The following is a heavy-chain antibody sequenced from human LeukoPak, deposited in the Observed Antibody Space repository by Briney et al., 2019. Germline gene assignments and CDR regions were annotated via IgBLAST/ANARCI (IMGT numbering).Heavy chain of an antibody. CDR2: INPNSGAT. Sequence: GASGKVPCKSSGYTFIDYYIHWVRQAPGQGLEWMGWINPNSGATKYAQNFQGRVSMTRDTSINTAYMDLTNLRSDDTAIFYCARVKKLMPEFEFWGQGTLVTVSS. J-gene: IGHJ4*02. CDR1: GYTFIDYY. D-gene: IGHD2-2*01. CDR3: ARVKKLMPEFEF. V-gene: IGHV1-2*02.